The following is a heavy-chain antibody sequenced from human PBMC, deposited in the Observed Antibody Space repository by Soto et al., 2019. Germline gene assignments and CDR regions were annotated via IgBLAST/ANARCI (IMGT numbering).Heavy chain of an antibody. D-gene: IGHD3-10*01. Sequence: ASVELTSKASGFTLTSNGISWVRQAPGQGLEWMGWISAYNGNTGYAQKFQGRVTMTRNTSISTAYMELSSLRSEDTAVYYCAFRGSGSYYRDYYYMDFWGKGTTVTVS. V-gene: IGHV1-8*02. J-gene: IGHJ6*03. CDR2: ISAYNGNT. CDR1: GFTLTSNG. CDR3: AFRGSGSYYRDYYYMDF.